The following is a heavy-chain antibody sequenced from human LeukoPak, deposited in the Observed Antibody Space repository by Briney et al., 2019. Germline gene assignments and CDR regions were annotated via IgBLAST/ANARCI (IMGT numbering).Heavy chain of an antibody. J-gene: IGHJ6*02. Sequence: PSETLSLTCTVSGGSISSSSYDWGWIRQPPGKGLEWIGSIYYTGSTYYNPSLKSRVTISVDTSKNQFSLKLSSVTAADTAVYYCARHVQDLGIKVWGQGTTVTVSS. CDR2: IYYTGST. CDR1: GGSISSSSYD. CDR3: ARHVQDLGIKV. V-gene: IGHV4-39*01.